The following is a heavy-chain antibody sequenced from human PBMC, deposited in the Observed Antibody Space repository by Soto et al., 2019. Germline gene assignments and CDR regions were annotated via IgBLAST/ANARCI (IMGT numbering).Heavy chain of an antibody. J-gene: IGHJ5*02. V-gene: IGHV1-69*13. CDR2: IIPIFGTA. CDR3: ARAPDGVNNWFDP. D-gene: IGHD3-10*01. Sequence: SVKVSCKASGGTFSSYAISWVRQAPGQGLEWMGGIIPIFGTANYAQKFQGRVTITADESTSTAYMELSSLRSEDTAVYYCARAPDGVNNWFDPWGQGTLVTVSS. CDR1: GGTFSSYA.